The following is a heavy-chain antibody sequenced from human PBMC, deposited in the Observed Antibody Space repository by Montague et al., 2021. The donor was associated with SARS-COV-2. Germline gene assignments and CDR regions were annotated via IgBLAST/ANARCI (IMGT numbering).Heavy chain of an antibody. CDR1: GGSFSGYY. Sequence: SETLSLTCAVYGGSFSGYYCSWVRQPPRTGLEWIGEISHSGSTNYNPSPTSRVTITIDTSKNQFSLTLSSVTAAATAMYYCARFAYGMVFIAFHYGMDVWGQGTTVTVSS. J-gene: IGHJ6*02. V-gene: IGHV4-34*01. D-gene: IGHD3-16*02. CDR3: ARFAYGMVFIAFHYGMDV. CDR2: ISHSGST.